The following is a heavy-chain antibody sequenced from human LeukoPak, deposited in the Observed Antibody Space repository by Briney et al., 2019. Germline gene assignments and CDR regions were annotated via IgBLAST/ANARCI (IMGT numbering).Heavy chain of an antibody. D-gene: IGHD3-10*01. Sequence: SQTLSLTCAISGDSVSSNSVAWNWIRQSPSRGLEWLGRTYYRSKWYNDYGVSVKSRITINPDTSKNQFSLHLNSVTPEDTAVYYCARALYYDSGRKGMDVWGQGTTVTVSS. CDR1: GDSVSSNSVA. J-gene: IGHJ6*02. V-gene: IGHV6-1*01. CDR3: ARALYYDSGRKGMDV. CDR2: TYYRSKWYN.